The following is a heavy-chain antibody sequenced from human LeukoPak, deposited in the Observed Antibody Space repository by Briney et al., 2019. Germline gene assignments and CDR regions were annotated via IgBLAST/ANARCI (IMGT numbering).Heavy chain of an antibody. CDR3: AKDLHSYGYSWFDP. V-gene: IGHV3-23*01. D-gene: IGHD5-18*01. Sequence: PGGSLRLSCAASGFTFSSYAMSWVRQAPGKGLEWVSAISGSGGSTYYADSAKGRFTISRDNSKNTLYLQMNSLRAEDTAVYYCAKDLHSYGYSWFDPWGQGTLVTVSS. CDR2: ISGSGGST. CDR1: GFTFSSYA. J-gene: IGHJ5*02.